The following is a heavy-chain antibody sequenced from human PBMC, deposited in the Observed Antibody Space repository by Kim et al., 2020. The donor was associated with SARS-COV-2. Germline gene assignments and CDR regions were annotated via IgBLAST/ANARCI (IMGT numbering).Heavy chain of an antibody. CDR1: GYTFTSYA. J-gene: IGHJ3*02. CDR3: ARDPRITIFGVVIKGDAFDI. V-gene: IGHV7-4-1*02. Sequence: ASVKVSCKASGYTFTSYAMNWVRQAPGQGLEWMGWINTNTGNPTYAQGFTGRFVFSLDTSVSTAYLQISSLKAEDTAVYYCARDPRITIFGVVIKGDAFDIWGQGTLDTFSS. CDR2: INTNTGNP. D-gene: IGHD3-3*01.